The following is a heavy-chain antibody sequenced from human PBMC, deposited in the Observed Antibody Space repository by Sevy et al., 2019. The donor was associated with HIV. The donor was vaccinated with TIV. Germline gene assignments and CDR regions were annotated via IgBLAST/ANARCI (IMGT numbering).Heavy chain of an antibody. V-gene: IGHV4-61*01. CDR2: IYYSGST. J-gene: IGHJ4*02. Sequence: SETLSLTCTVSGVSVSSGSYYWSWIRQPPGKGLEWIGYIYYSGSTNYNPSLKSRVTISVDTSKNQFSLKLSSVTAADTAVYYCARFAAGGVGDASDYWGQGTLVTVSS. CDR3: ARFAAGGVGDASDY. D-gene: IGHD1-26*01. CDR1: GVSVSSGSYY.